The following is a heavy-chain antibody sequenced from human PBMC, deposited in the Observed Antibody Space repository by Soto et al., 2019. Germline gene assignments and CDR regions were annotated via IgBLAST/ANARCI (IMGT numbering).Heavy chain of an antibody. CDR2: LSGSGVST. Sequence: LRLSCVASGFPFSNYAMTWVRQAPGKGLEWVSALSGSGVSTYYADSVMGRFTISRDNSKNTVYLQMNSLRAEDTAVYYCAKIESRFFYDSTGYYPFDYWGQGTLVTVS. CDR1: GFPFSNYA. V-gene: IGHV3-23*01. CDR3: AKIESRFFYDSTGYYPFDY. D-gene: IGHD3-22*01. J-gene: IGHJ4*02.